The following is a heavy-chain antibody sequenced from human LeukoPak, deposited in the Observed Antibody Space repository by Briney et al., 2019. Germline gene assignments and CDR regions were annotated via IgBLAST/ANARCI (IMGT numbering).Heavy chain of an antibody. CDR2: IYSGGST. V-gene: IGHV3-53*01. Sequence: GGSLRLSCAASGFTFSTYAMSWVRQAPGKGLEWVSVIYSGGSTYYADSVKGRFTISRDNSKNTLYLQMNSLRTEDTAVYYCARGMDSYYFYAMDVWGQGTTVTVSS. CDR1: GFTFSTYA. D-gene: IGHD5-24*01. J-gene: IGHJ6*01. CDR3: ARGMDSYYFYAMDV.